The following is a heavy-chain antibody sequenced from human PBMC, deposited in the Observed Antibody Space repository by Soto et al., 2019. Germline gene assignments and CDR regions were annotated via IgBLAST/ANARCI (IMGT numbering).Heavy chain of an antibody. D-gene: IGHD4-17*01. Sequence: QVQLQQWGAGLLKPSETLSLTCAVYGGSFSGYYWSWIRQPPGKGLEWIGEINHSGRTKYNPSLKRRVTTSVDTSKNQFSLKLSSVTAADTAVYYCARGLTPVTTVMYFELWGRWNLVTVSS. CDR2: INHSGRT. V-gene: IGHV4-34*01. CDR3: ARGLTPVTTVMYFEL. CDR1: GGSFSGYY. J-gene: IGHJ2*01.